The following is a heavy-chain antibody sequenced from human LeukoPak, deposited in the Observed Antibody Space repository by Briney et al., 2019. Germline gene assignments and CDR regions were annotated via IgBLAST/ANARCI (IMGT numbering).Heavy chain of an antibody. J-gene: IGHJ4*02. V-gene: IGHV6-1*01. D-gene: IGHD5-12*01. CDR2: TYYRSKWYN. CDR1: GDSVSSNSAA. CDR3: AREKVSGYDFSGYHDY. Sequence: SQTLSLTCAISGDSVSSNSAAWNWIRQSPSRGLEWLGRTYYRSKWYNDYAVSVKSRITINPDTSKNQFSLQLNSVTPEDTAVYYCAREKVSGYDFSGYHDYWGQGTLVTVSS.